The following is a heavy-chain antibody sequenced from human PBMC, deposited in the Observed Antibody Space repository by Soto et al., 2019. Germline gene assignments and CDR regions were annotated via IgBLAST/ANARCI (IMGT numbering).Heavy chain of an antibody. J-gene: IGHJ4*02. V-gene: IGHV3-23*01. CDR2: ISGSGGST. D-gene: IGHD3-22*01. Sequence: GGSLRLSCAASGFTFSSYAMSWVRQAPGKGLEWVSAISGSGGSTYYADSVKGRFTISRDNSKNTLYLQMNSLRAEVTAVYYCAKDTMIVVVIILLDYWGQGTMVTVSS. CDR1: GFTFSSYA. CDR3: AKDTMIVVVIILLDY.